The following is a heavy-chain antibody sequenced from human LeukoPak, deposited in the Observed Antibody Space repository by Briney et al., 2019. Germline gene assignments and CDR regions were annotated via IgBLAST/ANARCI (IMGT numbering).Heavy chain of an antibody. J-gene: IGHJ4*02. V-gene: IGHV3-11*04. CDR1: GFTFSNYY. D-gene: IGHD2-15*01. CDR2: ISSSGDMK. CDR3: ARGLGYCSGGSCYSTGPPGSYADY. Sequence: SGGSLRLSCAASGFTFSNYYMSWIRQAPGKGLEWLSYISSSGDMKYYSDSVKGRFTISRDNARNSLSLQMNSLRPEDTAVYYCARGLGYCSGGSCYSTGPPGSYADYWGQGTLVTVSS.